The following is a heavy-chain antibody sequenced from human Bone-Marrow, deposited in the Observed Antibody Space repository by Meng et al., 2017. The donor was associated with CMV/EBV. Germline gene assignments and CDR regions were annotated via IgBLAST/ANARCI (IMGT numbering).Heavy chain of an antibody. V-gene: IGHV1-46*01. CDR1: GYTFTSYY. CDR3: ARADEDYDSSGYVSY. J-gene: IGHJ4*02. CDR2: INPSGGST. D-gene: IGHD3-22*01. Sequence: SGYTFTSYYMHWVRQAPGQGLEWMGIINPSGGSTSYAQKFQGRVTMTRDTSTSTVYMELSSLRSEDTAVYYCARADEDYDSSGYVSYWGQGTLVTVSS.